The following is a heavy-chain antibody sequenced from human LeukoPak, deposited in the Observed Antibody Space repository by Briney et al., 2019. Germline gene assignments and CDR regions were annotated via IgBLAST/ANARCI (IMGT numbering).Heavy chain of an antibody. CDR2: IYSGGST. D-gene: IGHD5-24*01. J-gene: IGHJ4*02. Sequence: GGSLRLSCAASGFTVSSNYMSWVRQAPGKGLEWVSVIYSGGSTYYADSVKGRFTISRDNSKNTLYLQMNSLRAEDTAVYYCARGKDGYNLYFDYWGQGTLVTASS. CDR3: ARGKDGYNLYFDY. CDR1: GFTVSSNY. V-gene: IGHV3-53*01.